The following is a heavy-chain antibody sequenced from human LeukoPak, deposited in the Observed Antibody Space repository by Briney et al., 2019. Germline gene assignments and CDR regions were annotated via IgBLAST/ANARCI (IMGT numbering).Heavy chain of an antibody. CDR1: GYTFTSYD. V-gene: IGHV1-8*01. CDR2: MNPNSGNT. J-gene: IGHJ6*02. CDR3: ARRVRTYYYYGMDV. Sequence: ASVKVSCKASGYTFTSYDINWERQATGQGLEWMGWMNPNSGNTGYAQKFQGRVTMTRNTSISTAYMELSSLRSEDTAVYYCARRVRTYYYYGMDVWGQGTTVTVSS. D-gene: IGHD3-10*02.